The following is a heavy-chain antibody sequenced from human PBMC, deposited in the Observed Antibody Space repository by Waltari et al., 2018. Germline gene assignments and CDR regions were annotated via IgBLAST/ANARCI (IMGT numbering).Heavy chain of an antibody. J-gene: IGHJ4*02. Sequence: EVQLVQSGAEVKKPGESLRISCKGSGYTFTNNWIGWVRQVPGKGLDWMALIYPGDSDSRYSPSFQGQVTISADKSISTAYIQWRSLKASDTAIYYCARISHIVNPDAYYYDYWGPGTLVTVAS. CDR1: GYTFTNNW. CDR2: IYPGDSDS. CDR3: ARISHIVNPDAYYYDY. D-gene: IGHD5-12*01. V-gene: IGHV5-51*01.